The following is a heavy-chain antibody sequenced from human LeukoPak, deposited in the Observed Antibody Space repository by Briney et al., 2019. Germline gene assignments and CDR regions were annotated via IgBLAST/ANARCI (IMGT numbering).Heavy chain of an antibody. CDR1: GYTLTELS. CDR2: FDPEDGET. Sequence: ASVKVSCKVSGYTLTELSMHWVRQAPGKGLEWMGGFDPEDGETIYAQKFQGRVTMTEDTSTDTAYMELSSLRSEDTAVYYCATAYVGGYSYGHFDYWGQGTLVTVSS. V-gene: IGHV1-24*01. CDR3: ATAYVGGYSYGHFDY. J-gene: IGHJ4*02. D-gene: IGHD5-18*01.